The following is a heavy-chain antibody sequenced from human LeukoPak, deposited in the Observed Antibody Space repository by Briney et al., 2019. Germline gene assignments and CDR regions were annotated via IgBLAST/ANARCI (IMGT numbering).Heavy chain of an antibody. V-gene: IGHV3-23*01. CDR3: AKDKYHDSSGTFDY. CDR2: ISGSGGGT. Sequence: GGSLRLSCAVSGFTFSSYGMSWVRQAPGKGLEWVSRISGSGGGTHYAASVKGRFTISRDNSKNTLSLQMNSLRAEDTAVYYCAKDKYHDSSGTFDYWGQGTLITVSS. J-gene: IGHJ4*02. CDR1: GFTFSSYG. D-gene: IGHD3-22*01.